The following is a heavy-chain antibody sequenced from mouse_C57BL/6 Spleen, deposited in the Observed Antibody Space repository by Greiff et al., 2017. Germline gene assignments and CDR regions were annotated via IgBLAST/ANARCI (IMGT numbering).Heavy chain of an antibody. Sequence: EVKLMESGGGLVKPGGSLKLSCAASGFTFSSYAMSWVRQTPEKRLEWVATISDGGSYTYYPDNVKGRFTISRDNAKNNLYLQMSHLKSEDTAMYYCARASYGSPFDYWGQGTTLTVSS. CDR2: ISDGGSYT. V-gene: IGHV5-4*03. D-gene: IGHD1-1*01. J-gene: IGHJ2*01. CDR3: ARASYGSPFDY. CDR1: GFTFSSYA.